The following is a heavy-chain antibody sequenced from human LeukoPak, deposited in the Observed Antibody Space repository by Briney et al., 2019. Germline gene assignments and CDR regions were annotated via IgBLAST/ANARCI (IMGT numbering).Heavy chain of an antibody. D-gene: IGHD1-14*01. J-gene: IGHJ6*03. CDR1: GGSISSYY. V-gene: IGHV4-4*07. Sequence: SETLSLTCTISGGSISSYYWSWIRQPAGKGLEWIGRIYTSGSTIYNPSLKSRVTMSVDTSKNQFSLKLSSVTAADTAVYYCARGRYESTRLSAYYYYYMDVWGKGTTVTVSS. CDR3: ARGRYESTRLSAYYYYYMDV. CDR2: IYTSGST.